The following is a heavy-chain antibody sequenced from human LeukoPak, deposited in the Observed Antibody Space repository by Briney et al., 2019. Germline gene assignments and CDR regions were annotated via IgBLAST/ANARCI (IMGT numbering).Heavy chain of an antibody. Sequence: GGSLRLSCAASGFTFSSYGVHWVRQAPGRGLEWVAFIRYDGSNKYYADSANGRFTISRDNSKNTLYLQMNSLRAEDTAVYYCAKVFEAGDRDWFDPWGQGTLVTVSS. V-gene: IGHV3-30*02. CDR1: GFTFSSYG. D-gene: IGHD7-27*01. J-gene: IGHJ5*02. CDR2: IRYDGSNK. CDR3: AKVFEAGDRDWFDP.